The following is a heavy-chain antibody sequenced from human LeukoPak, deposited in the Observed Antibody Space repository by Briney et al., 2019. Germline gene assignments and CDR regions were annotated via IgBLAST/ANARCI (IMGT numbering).Heavy chain of an antibody. V-gene: IGHV1-2*02. CDR2: MNPNSGGT. D-gene: IGHD2-2*01. CDR3: ARGDIVVVPAAPRDAFDI. Sequence: GASVKVSCKASGYTFSVYYMQWVRQAPGQGLEWMGWMNPNSGGTNYAQRFQGRVTMTRDTSISTAYMELSSLRSDDTAVYYCARGDIVVVPAAPRDAFDIWGQGTMVTVSS. CDR1: GYTFSVYY. J-gene: IGHJ3*02.